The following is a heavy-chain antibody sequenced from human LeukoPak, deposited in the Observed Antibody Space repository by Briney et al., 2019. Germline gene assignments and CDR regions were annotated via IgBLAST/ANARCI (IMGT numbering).Heavy chain of an antibody. CDR2: FDPEDGET. Sequence: GASVKVSCKVSGYTLTELSMHWVRQAPGKGLEWMGGFDPEDGETIYAQKFQGRVTMTEDTSTDTAYMELSSLRSEDTAVYYCATSTPRDPLSYYGMDVWGQGTTVTASS. CDR3: ATSTPRDPLSYYGMDV. V-gene: IGHV1-24*01. J-gene: IGHJ6*02. CDR1: GYTLTELS.